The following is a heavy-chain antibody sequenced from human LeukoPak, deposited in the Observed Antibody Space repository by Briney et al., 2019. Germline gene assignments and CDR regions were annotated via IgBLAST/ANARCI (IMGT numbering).Heavy chain of an antibody. Sequence: SETLSLTCTVSGYSISSGYYWGWIRQPPGKGLEWIGSIYHSGSTYYNPSLKSRVTISVDTSKNQFSLKLSSVTAADTAVYYCARDRSSYDFWSGYYHNWFDPWGQGTLVTVSS. J-gene: IGHJ5*02. CDR1: GYSISSGYY. V-gene: IGHV4-38-2*02. CDR2: IYHSGST. CDR3: ARDRSSYDFWSGYYHNWFDP. D-gene: IGHD3-3*01.